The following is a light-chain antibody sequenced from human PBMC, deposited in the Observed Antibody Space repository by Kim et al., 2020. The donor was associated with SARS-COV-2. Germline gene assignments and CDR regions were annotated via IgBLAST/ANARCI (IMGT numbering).Light chain of an antibody. CDR2: GKN. Sequence: VALGQTGRTTCQGDSLRSYYATWYQQKPGQAPILVIYGKNNRPAGSPGRFSGSSSGNTASLTITGAQAEEEADYYCNARDSNDNVVFGGGTSLTVL. J-gene: IGLJ2*01. CDR3: NARDSNDNVV. CDR1: SLRSYY. V-gene: IGLV3-19*01.